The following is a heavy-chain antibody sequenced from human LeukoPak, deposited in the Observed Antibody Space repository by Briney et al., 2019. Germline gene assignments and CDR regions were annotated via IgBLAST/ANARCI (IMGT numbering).Heavy chain of an antibody. CDR3: ARDVWNDGPFDY. D-gene: IGHD1-1*01. J-gene: IGHJ4*02. CDR1: GFTFSSCA. Sequence: GGSLRLSCAASGFTFSSCAMHWVRQAPGKGLEWVAVISYDGSNKYYADSVKGRFTISRDNSKNTLYLQMNSLRAEDTAVYYCARDVWNDGPFDYWGQGTLVTVSS. CDR2: ISYDGSNK. V-gene: IGHV3-30*01.